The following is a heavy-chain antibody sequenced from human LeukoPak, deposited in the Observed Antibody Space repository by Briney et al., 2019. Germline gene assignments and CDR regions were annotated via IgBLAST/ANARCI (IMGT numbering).Heavy chain of an antibody. Sequence: GGSLRLSCAASGFTASSNYMSWVRQAPGKGLEWVSVIYSGGSTYYADSVKGRFTISRDNSKNTLYLQMNSLRAEDTAVYYCAREGYSYGYDAFDIWGQGTMVTVSS. CDR1: GFTASSNY. CDR3: AREGYSYGYDAFDI. D-gene: IGHD5-18*01. V-gene: IGHV3-66*01. J-gene: IGHJ3*02. CDR2: IYSGGST.